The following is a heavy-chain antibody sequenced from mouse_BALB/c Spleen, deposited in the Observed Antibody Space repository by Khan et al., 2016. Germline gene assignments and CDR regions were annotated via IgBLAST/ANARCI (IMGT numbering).Heavy chain of an antibody. Sequence: VQLKQSGAELVKSGATVKLSCTASGLNIKDTYMHWLKQRPEQSLEWIGRIDPPNGNTQYDPKFQGKATITADKTSNTAYLQLSRQKSEETGAHYRARTARKWGQGTTPAVAS. D-gene: IGHD1-2*01. V-gene: IGHV14-3*02. CDR1: GLNIKDTY. J-gene: IGHJ2*01. CDR2: IDPPNGNT. CDR3: ARTARK.